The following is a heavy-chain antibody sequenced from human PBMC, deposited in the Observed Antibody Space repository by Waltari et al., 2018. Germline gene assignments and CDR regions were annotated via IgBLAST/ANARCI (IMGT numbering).Heavy chain of an antibody. J-gene: IGHJ5*02. Sequence: QVQLQQWGAGLLKPSETLSLTCAVYGGSFSVYYWSWIRQPPGKGLEWIGEINHSGSTNYNPSLKSRVTISVDTSKNQFSRKLSSVTAADTAVYYCASSSYGAGWFDPWGQGTLVTVSS. CDR2: INHSGST. V-gene: IGHV4-34*01. CDR3: ASSSYGAGWFDP. D-gene: IGHD5-18*01. CDR1: GGSFSVYY.